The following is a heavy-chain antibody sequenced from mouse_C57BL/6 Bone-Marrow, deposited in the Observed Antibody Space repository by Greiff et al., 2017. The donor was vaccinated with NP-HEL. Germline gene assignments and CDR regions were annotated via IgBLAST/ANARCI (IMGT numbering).Heavy chain of an antibody. D-gene: IGHD2-3*01. CDR2: SRNKANDYTT. Sequence: EVKLVESGGGLVQSGRSLRLSCATSGFTFSDFYMEWVRQAPGKGLEWIAASRNKANDYTTEYSASVKGRFIVSRDTSQSILYLQMNALRAENTAIYYCARDAFGDDDPYYAMDYWGQGTSVTVSS. J-gene: IGHJ4*01. CDR3: ARDAFGDDDPYYAMDY. V-gene: IGHV7-1*01. CDR1: GFTFSDFY.